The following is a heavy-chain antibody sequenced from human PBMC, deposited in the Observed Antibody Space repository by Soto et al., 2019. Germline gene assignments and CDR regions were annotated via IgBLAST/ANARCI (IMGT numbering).Heavy chain of an antibody. CDR2: IYYSGST. CDR3: ARVLLHSGYDRGYYYYYMDV. CDR1: GGSISSYY. D-gene: IGHD5-12*01. V-gene: IGHV4-59*01. Sequence: SETLSLTCTVSGGSISSYYWSWIRQPPGKGLEWIGYIYYSGSTNYNPSLKSRVTISVDTSKNQFSLKLSSVTAADTAVYYCARVLLHSGYDRGYYYYYMDVWGKGTTVTVSS. J-gene: IGHJ6*03.